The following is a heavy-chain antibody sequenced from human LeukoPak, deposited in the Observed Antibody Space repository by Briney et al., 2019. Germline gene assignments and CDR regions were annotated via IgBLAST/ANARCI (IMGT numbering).Heavy chain of an antibody. CDR2: IYHSGST. V-gene: IGHV4-4*02. CDR1: GGSISSSNW. J-gene: IGHJ4*02. D-gene: IGHD3-10*01. CDR3: AREAGGSGSYYQKELVDY. Sequence: SETLSLTCTVSGGSISSSNWWSWVRQPPGKGLEWIGEIYHSGSTNYNPSLKSRVAISVDTSKNQFSLKLSSVTAADTAVYYCAREAGGSGSYYQKELVDYWGQGTLVTVSS.